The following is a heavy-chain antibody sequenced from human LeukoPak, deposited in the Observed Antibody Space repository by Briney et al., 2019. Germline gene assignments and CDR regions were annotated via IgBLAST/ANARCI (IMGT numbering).Heavy chain of an antibody. CDR1: GFTVSRNY. Sequence: GGSLRLSCAASGFTVSRNYMSWVRQAPGKGLEWVSIIYSGGNTRYAEAVKGRFTISRDNSSNTVYLQMNSLRDEDTAVYYCVREKTLRLLLTRDAFDIWGQGTMVTVSS. CDR2: IYSGGNT. CDR3: VREKTLRLLLTRDAFDI. V-gene: IGHV3-66*01. D-gene: IGHD3-22*01. J-gene: IGHJ3*02.